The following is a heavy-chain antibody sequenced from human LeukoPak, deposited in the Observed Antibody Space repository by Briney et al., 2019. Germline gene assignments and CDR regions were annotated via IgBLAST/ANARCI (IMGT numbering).Heavy chain of an antibody. V-gene: IGHV1-46*01. CDR1: GYTFTSYY. J-gene: IGHJ4*02. CDR2: INPSGGST. D-gene: IGHD6-19*01. CDR3: ARNVGGHSNGWYYFDY. Sequence: ASVKVSCKASGYTFTSYYMHWVRQAPGQGLEWMGIINPSGGSTSYAQKFQGRVTMTRDTSTSTVYMELSSLRSEDTAVYYCARNVGGHSNGWYYFDYWGQGTLVTVSS.